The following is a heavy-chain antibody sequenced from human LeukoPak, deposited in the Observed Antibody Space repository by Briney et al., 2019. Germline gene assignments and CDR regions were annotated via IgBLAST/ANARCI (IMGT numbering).Heavy chain of an antibody. Sequence: PSETLSLTCSVSGGSISSYFWSWIRQPAGKGLEWIGRIYPSGSTNYNPSLKSRVTMSLDTSKSQFPLKLSSVIAADTAAYYCARLGYTYGYAFDAWGQGTLVTVSS. J-gene: IGHJ4*02. D-gene: IGHD5-18*01. V-gene: IGHV4-4*07. CDR3: ARLGYTYGYAFDA. CDR1: GGSISSYF. CDR2: IYPSGST.